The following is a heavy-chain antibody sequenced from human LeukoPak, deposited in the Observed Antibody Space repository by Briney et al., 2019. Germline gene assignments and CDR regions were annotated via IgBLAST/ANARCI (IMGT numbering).Heavy chain of an antibody. CDR1: GFTFSSYE. CDR3: ARDYGGSSPFVY. D-gene: IGHD4-23*01. CDR2: ISSSDSTI. J-gene: IGHJ4*02. V-gene: IGHV3-48*03. Sequence: GGSLRLSCAASGFTFSSYEMNWVRHAPGKGLEWVSYISSSDSTIYYADSVKGRFTISRDNAKNSLYLQMNSLRAEDTAVYYCARDYGGSSPFVYWGQGTLVTVSS.